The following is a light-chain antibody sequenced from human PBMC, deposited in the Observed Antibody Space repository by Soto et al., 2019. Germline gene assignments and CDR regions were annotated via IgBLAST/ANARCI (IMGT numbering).Light chain of an antibody. V-gene: IGLV2-14*01. Sequence: QSVLTQPASVSGSPGQSITISCTGTSSDVGGYNYVSWYQQHPGKAPKLMIYDVSNRPSGVSNRFSGSKSGNTASLTISGLQAEDEADYYCSSYTSRSTYVVFGGGTKLTV. CDR1: SSDVGGYNY. J-gene: IGLJ2*01. CDR2: DVS. CDR3: SSYTSRSTYVV.